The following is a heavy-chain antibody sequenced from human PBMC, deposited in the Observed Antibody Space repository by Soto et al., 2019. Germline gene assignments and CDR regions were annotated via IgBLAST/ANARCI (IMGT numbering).Heavy chain of an antibody. V-gene: IGHV1-18*01. J-gene: IGHJ5*02. Sequence: ASVKVSCKASGYTFTSYGISWVRQAPGQGLEWMGWISAYNGNTNYAQKLQGRVTMTTDTSTSTAYMELRSLRSDDTAVYYCARDRPYCTNGVCKVWFDPWGQGTLVTVSS. CDR3: ARDRPYCTNGVCKVWFDP. D-gene: IGHD2-8*01. CDR1: GYTFTSYG. CDR2: ISAYNGNT.